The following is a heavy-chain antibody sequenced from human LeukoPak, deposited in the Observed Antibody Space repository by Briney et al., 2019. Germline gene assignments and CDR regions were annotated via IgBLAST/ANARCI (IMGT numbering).Heavy chain of an antibody. D-gene: IGHD6-25*01. J-gene: IGHJ4*02. CDR3: ARDSGSSGNFDY. CDR2: IYSGGST. CDR1: GFTVSSNY. V-gene: IGHV3-66*01. Sequence: GGTLRLSCAASGFTVSSNYMSWVRQAAGKGLEWVSVIYSGGSTYYADSVKGRFTISRDNSKNTLYLQMNSLRAEDTAVYYCARDSGSSGNFDYWGQGTLVTVSS.